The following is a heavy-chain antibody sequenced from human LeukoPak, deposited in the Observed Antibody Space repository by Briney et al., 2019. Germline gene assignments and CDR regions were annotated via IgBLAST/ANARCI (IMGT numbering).Heavy chain of an antibody. CDR1: GFTFSSYG. V-gene: IGHV3-48*03. CDR3: ARDMARGAAFDI. J-gene: IGHJ3*02. D-gene: IGHD3-10*01. Sequence: PGGSLRLSCAASGFTFSSYGMNWVRQAPGKGLEWVSYISRSGSTIYYADSVKGRFTISRDNAKNSLYLQMNSLRAEDTAVYYCARDMARGAAFDIWGQGTMVTVSS. CDR2: ISRSGSTI.